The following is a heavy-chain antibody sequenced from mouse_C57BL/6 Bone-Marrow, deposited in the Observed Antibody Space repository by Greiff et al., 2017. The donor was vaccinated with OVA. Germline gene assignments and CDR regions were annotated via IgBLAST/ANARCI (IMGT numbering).Heavy chain of an antibody. J-gene: IGHJ2*01. CDR1: GFTFSDYY. CDR3: AREEVVATGFDY. CDR2: INYDGSST. Sequence: EVKLVESEGGLVQPGSSMKLSCTASGFTFSDYYMAWVRQVPEKGLEWVANINYDGSSTYYLDSLKSRFIISRDNAKNILYLQMSSLKSEDTATYYCAREEVVATGFDYWGQGTTLTVSS. D-gene: IGHD1-1*01. V-gene: IGHV5-16*01.